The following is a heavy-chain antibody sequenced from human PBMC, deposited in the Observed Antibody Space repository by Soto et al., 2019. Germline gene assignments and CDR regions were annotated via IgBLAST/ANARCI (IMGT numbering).Heavy chain of an antibody. CDR2: IYYSGST. CDR3: ARHLQSNHFDY. CDR1: GGSISSSSYY. J-gene: IGHJ4*02. Sequence: QLQLQESGPGLVKPSETLSLTCTVSGGSISSSSYYWGWIRQPPGKGLEWIGSIYYSGSTYYNPSLKSRVTIAVDTSKNQFSLKLSSVTAADTAVYYCARHLQSNHFDYCGQGALVTVSS. V-gene: IGHV4-39*01. D-gene: IGHD4-4*01.